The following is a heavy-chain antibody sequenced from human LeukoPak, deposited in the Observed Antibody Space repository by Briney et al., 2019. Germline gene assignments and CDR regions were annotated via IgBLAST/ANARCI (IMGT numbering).Heavy chain of an antibody. CDR1: GKTSSSDG. CDR2: ISAYNGNT. Sequence: ASVTLSCTAYGKTSSSDGVSWVRVAPGLEHEWMGWISAYNGNTNYAQKLQGRVTMTTDTSTSTAYMELRSLRSDDTAVYYCARVINFSIRGYSYGVEHYMDVWGKGTTVTISS. J-gene: IGHJ6*03. V-gene: IGHV1-18*01. CDR3: ARVINFSIRGYSYGVEHYMDV. D-gene: IGHD5-18*01.